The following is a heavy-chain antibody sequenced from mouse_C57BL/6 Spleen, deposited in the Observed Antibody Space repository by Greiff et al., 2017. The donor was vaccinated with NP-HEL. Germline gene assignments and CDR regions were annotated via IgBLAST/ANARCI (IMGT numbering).Heavy chain of an antibody. D-gene: IGHD1-1*01. Sequence: QVQLQQSGPGLVQPSQSLSITCTVSGFSLTSYGVHWVRQSPGKGLEWLGVIWRGGSTDYNAAFMSRLSITKDNSKSQVFFKMNSLQADDTAIYYCAKSYGSSFPYYYAMDYWGQGTSVTVSS. V-gene: IGHV2-5*01. CDR1: GFSLTSYG. J-gene: IGHJ4*01. CDR2: IWRGGST. CDR3: AKSYGSSFPYYYAMDY.